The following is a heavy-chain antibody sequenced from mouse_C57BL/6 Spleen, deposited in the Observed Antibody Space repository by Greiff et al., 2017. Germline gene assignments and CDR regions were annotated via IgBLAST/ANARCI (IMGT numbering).Heavy chain of an antibody. Sequence: VQRVESGPELVQPGASVQISCKASGYAFSSSWMSWVKQRPGKGLEWIGRIYPGDGDTNYNGNLKGQATLTAGKSASPAYMQLSSLTSEDSAVYFGAKRAGGYFDVWGTGTAVTVSS. D-gene: IGHD3-3*01. CDR3: AKRAGGYFDV. CDR1: GYAFSSSW. J-gene: IGHJ1*03. CDR2: IYPGDGDT. V-gene: IGHV1-82*01.